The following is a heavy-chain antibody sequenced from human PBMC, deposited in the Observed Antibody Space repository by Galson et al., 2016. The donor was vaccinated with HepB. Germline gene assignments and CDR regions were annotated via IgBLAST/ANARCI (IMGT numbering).Heavy chain of an antibody. V-gene: IGHV3-23*01. Sequence: SCAASGFSFSRYAMSWVRQAPGKGLDWVSGISGSGGSTHYADSVKGRFTISRDNSKNTLYLQMNSLRVEDTAVYYCAKDYVWGSYLLTHFDSWGQGTLVTVSS. CDR1: GFSFSRYA. CDR2: ISGSGGST. J-gene: IGHJ4*02. D-gene: IGHD3-16*02. CDR3: AKDYVWGSYLLTHFDS.